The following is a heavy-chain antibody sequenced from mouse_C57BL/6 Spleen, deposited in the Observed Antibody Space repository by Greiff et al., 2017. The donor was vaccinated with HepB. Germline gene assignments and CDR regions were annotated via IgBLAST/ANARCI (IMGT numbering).Heavy chain of an antibody. J-gene: IGHJ2*01. CDR1: GYSITSGYY. Sequence: EVQLVESGPGLVKPSQSLSLTCPVTGYSITSGYYWNWIRQFPGNKLEWMGYISYDGSNNYNPSLKNRISITRDTSKNQFFLKLNSVTTEDTATYYCASGTTVVGSYWGQGTTLTVSS. CDR3: ASGTTVVGSY. CDR2: ISYDGSN. V-gene: IGHV3-6*01. D-gene: IGHD1-1*01.